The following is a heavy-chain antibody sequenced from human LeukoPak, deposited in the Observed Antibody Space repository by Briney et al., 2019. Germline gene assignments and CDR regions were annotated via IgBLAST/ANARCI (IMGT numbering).Heavy chain of an antibody. Sequence: PGGSLRLSCAASGFTFSSYAMSWVRQAPGKGLEWVSAISASGGGTYYADSVKGRFTVSRDNSKNTLYLQMNNLRAEDTAVYYCAKDRFNYGAWGQGSLVTVSS. CDR1: GFTFSSYA. J-gene: IGHJ5*02. D-gene: IGHD5-18*01. V-gene: IGHV3-23*01. CDR2: ISASGGGT. CDR3: AKDRFNYGA.